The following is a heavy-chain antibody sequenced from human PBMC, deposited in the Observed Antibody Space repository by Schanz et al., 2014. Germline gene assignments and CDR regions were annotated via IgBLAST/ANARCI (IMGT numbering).Heavy chain of an antibody. Sequence: QVPLVQSGAEVKKPGASVKVYCKASGYTFTTYYLHWVRQAPGQGLEWMGWINTNTGNPTYAQGFTGRFVFSLDTSVSTAYLQISFLKADDTAVFFCARGEANWGQYWGQGTLVTVSS. CDR1: GYTFTTYY. CDR2: INTNTGNP. J-gene: IGHJ4*02. D-gene: IGHD7-27*01. V-gene: IGHV7-4-1*02. CDR3: ARGEANWGQY.